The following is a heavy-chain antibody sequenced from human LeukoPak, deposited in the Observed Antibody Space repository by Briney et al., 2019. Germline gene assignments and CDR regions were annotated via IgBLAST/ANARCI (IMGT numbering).Heavy chain of an antibody. Sequence: GGSLRLSCAASGFTFSSYGMHWVRQAPGKGLEWVAVISYDGSNKYYADSVKGRFTISRDNSKNTLYLQMNSLRSEDTAVYYCASREGGSYYGMDVWGQGTTVTVSS. CDR2: ISYDGSNK. CDR3: ASREGGSYYGMDV. D-gene: IGHD1-26*01. CDR1: GFTFSSYG. V-gene: IGHV3-30*03. J-gene: IGHJ6*02.